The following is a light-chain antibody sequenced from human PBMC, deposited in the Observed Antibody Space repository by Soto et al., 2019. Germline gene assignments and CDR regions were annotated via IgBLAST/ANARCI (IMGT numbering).Light chain of an antibody. Sequence: LTKPAYVNRSPGGWSSITRKRTSSDIGGYKYVSWYQQHPGKAPKLMIYDVSNRPSGVSNRFSGSKSGNTATLTISGLQGEDEAEYYCSSYTGGSTYVFGTGTKVTVL. CDR3: SSYTGGSTYV. J-gene: IGLJ1*01. CDR1: SSDIGGYKY. V-gene: IGLV2-14*01. CDR2: DVS.